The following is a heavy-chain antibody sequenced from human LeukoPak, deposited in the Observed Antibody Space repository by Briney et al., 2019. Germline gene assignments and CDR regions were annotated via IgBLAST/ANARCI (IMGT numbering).Heavy chain of an antibody. CDR3: ARVSVGGFGYFDY. CDR1: GGSISSYY. V-gene: IGHV4-59*01. CDR2: IYYSESI. D-gene: IGHD2-15*01. J-gene: IGHJ4*02. Sequence: SETLSLTCTVSGGSISSYYWSWIRQPPGKGLEWIGHIYYSESINSNPSLKSHVTIALDTSKNQFSLKLSSVTAAETAVYYCARVSVGGFGYFDYWGQGTLVTVSS.